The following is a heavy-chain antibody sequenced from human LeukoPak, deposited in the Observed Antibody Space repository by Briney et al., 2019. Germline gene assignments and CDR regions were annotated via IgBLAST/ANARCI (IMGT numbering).Heavy chain of an antibody. D-gene: IGHD6-13*01. CDR1: GGSISSYY. V-gene: IGHV4-4*07. Sequence: PSETLSLTCTVSGGSISSYYWSWIRQPAGKGLEWIGRIYTSGSTNYNPSLKSRVTMSVDTSKNQFSLKLSSVTAADTAVYYCARAGYSSSWYWFDPWGQGTLVTVSS. J-gene: IGHJ5*02. CDR3: ARAGYSSSWYWFDP. CDR2: IYTSGST.